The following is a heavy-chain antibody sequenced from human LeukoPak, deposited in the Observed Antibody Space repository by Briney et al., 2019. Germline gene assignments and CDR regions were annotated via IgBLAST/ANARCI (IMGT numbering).Heavy chain of an antibody. CDR3: AKVTLGNYYGSGSFDY. D-gene: IGHD3-10*01. J-gene: IGHJ4*02. CDR2: IRYDGSIK. Sequence: GGSLRLSCAASGFTFSSYGMHWVRQAPGKGLEWVAFIRYDGSIKYSADSVKGRFTISRDNSKNTLYLQMNSLRAEDTAVYYCAKVTLGNYYGSGSFDYWGQGTLVTVSS. CDR1: GFTFSSYG. V-gene: IGHV3-30*02.